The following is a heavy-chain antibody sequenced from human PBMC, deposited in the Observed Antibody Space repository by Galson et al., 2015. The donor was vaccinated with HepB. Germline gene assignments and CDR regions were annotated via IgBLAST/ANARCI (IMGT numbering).Heavy chain of an antibody. V-gene: IGHV4-59*08. CDR2: IYHSGDT. J-gene: IGHJ4*02. D-gene: IGHD3-3*01. Sequence: TCTVSNGSISPYYWSWIRQPPEKGLEFIGSIYHSGDTDYNPSLKSRVAISVDTSKNQFSLRLSSVTAADTAVYYCARPSLIRDFWSGYYFFFDSWGQGARVAVSS. CDR3: ARPSLIRDFWSGYYFFFDS. CDR1: NGSISPYY.